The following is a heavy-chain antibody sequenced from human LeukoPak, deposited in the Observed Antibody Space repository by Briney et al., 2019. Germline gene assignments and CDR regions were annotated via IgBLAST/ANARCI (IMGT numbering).Heavy chain of an antibody. V-gene: IGHV4-4*02. CDR3: ARGGDLVATPLDF. Sequence: SGTLSLTCDLSGDSITNSIWWSWLRQPPGKGLEWIGEIYHSGSNNYNPSLKGRVTISMDKSKNQFSLKLTSVTAADTAVYYCARGGDLVATPLDFWGQGILVTVSS. CDR1: GDSITNSIW. J-gene: IGHJ4*02. CDR2: IYHSGSN. D-gene: IGHD4-23*01.